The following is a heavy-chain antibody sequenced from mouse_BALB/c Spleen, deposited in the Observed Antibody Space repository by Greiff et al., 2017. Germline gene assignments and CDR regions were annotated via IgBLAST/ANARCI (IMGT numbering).Heavy chain of an antibody. CDR1: GFTFSSYG. CDR2: INSNGGST. D-gene: IGHD1-1*01. Sequence: EVMLVESGGGLVQPGGSLKLSCTASGFTFSSYGMSWVRQTPDKRLELVATINSNGGSTYYPDSVKGRFTISRDNAKNTLYLQMSSLKSEDTAMYYCARYYYGSSYLDYWGQGTTLTVSS. CDR3: ARYYYGSSYLDY. J-gene: IGHJ2*01. V-gene: IGHV5-6-3*01.